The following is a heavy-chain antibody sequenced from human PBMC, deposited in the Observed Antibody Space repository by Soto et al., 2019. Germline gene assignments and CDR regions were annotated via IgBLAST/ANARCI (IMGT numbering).Heavy chain of an antibody. J-gene: IGHJ6*02. D-gene: IGHD2-2*01. Sequence: QVQLQQWGAGLLKPSETLSLTCAVYGGSSSGYYWSWIRQPPGKGLEWIGEINHSGSTNYNPSLKRRLTISVDTTKNQFSLKLSSVPAADTAVYYCARGSSRNCYGMDVWGQGTTVTVSS. CDR1: GGSSSGYY. CDR2: INHSGST. CDR3: ARGSSRNCYGMDV. V-gene: IGHV4-34*01.